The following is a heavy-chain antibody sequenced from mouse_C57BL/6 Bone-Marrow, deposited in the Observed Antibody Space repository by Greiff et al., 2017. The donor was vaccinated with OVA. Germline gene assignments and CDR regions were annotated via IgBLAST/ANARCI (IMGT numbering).Heavy chain of an antibody. D-gene: IGHD1-1*01. J-gene: IGHJ4*01. CDR2: IHPNSGST. CDR1: GYAFTSYW. CDR3: ARPITSVVAPYAMDN. V-gene: IGHV1-64*01. Sequence: QVQLQQPGAELVKPGASVKLSCKASGYAFTSYWMHWVKQRPGQGLEWIGMIHPNSGSTNYNEKFKGKATLTVDKSSSTAYMQLSSLTSEDSAVYYCARPITSVVAPYAMDNWGQGTSVTVSS.